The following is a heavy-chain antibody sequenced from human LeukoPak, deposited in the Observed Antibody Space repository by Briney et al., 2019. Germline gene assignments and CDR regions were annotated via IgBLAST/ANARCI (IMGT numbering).Heavy chain of an antibody. Sequence: GGFLRVSRAASGFNFSSYRMNLVGQAPGKGLEWVSSISSSSSYIYYADTVKGRFTISRDNAKNSLYLQMNSLRAEDTAVYYCARGGIAARTIGGWGQGAMVTVSS. D-gene: IGHD6-6*01. V-gene: IGHV3-21*01. J-gene: IGHJ4*02. CDR3: ARGGIAARTIGG. CDR1: GFNFSSYR. CDR2: ISSSSSYI.